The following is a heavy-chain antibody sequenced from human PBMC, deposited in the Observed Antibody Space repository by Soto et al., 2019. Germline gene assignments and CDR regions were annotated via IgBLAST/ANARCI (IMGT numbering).Heavy chain of an antibody. D-gene: IGHD4-17*01. CDR3: ARGRNGDYGGWFDP. CDR1: GGSFSGYY. V-gene: IGHV4-34*01. Sequence: QVQLQQWGAGLLKPSETLSLTCAVYGGSFSGYYWSWIRQPPGKGLEWIGEINHSGSTNYNPSLKSRVTRSVDTSKNQFSLKLSSVTAADTAVYYCARGRNGDYGGWFDPWGQGTLVTVSS. CDR2: INHSGST. J-gene: IGHJ5*02.